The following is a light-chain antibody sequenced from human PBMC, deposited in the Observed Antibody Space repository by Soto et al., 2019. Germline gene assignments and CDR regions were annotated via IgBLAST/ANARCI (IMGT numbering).Light chain of an antibody. V-gene: IGKV1-39*01. CDR3: QQSYSTPWT. CDR1: QSISSY. CDR2: AAS. J-gene: IGKJ1*01. Sequence: DIQMTQSPSSLSASVGDRVTITCRASQSISSYLNWYQQKPGTAPKLLIYAASSLQSGLPSRFSGSGSGTDFTLTISSLQPEDFATYYGQQSYSTPWTFGQGTKVEIK.